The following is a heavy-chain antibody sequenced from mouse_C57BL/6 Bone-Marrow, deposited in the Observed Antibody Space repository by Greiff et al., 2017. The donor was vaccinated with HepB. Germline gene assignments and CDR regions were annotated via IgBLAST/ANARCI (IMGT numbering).Heavy chain of an antibody. CDR1: GYTFTSYW. CDR2: IHPNSGST. V-gene: IGHV1-64*01. Sequence: QVQLQQPGAELVKPGASVKLSCKASGYTFTSYWMHWVKQRPGQGLEWIGMIHPNSGSTNYNEKFKRKATLTVDKSSSTAYMQLSSLTSEDSAVYYCAREDGYEEGYAMDYWGQGTSVTVSS. D-gene: IGHD2-2*01. CDR3: AREDGYEEGYAMDY. J-gene: IGHJ4*01.